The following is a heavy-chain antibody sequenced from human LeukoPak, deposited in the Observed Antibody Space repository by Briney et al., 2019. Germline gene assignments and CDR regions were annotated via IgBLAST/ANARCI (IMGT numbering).Heavy chain of an antibody. CDR1: GFTFSSYA. Sequence: PGGSLRLSCAASGFTFSSYAMSWVRQAPGKGLECVSAISGSGGSTYYADSVKGRFTISRDNSKNTLYLQMNSLRAEDTAVYYCAKDGRYCSSTSCQTLVDYWGQGTLVTVSS. J-gene: IGHJ4*02. CDR3: AKDGRYCSSTSCQTLVDY. CDR2: ISGSGGST. V-gene: IGHV3-23*01. D-gene: IGHD2-2*01.